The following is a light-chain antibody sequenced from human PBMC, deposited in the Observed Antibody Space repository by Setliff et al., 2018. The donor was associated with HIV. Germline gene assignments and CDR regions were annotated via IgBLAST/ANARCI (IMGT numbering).Light chain of an antibody. V-gene: IGLV2-11*01. J-gene: IGLJ1*01. CDR3: CSYAGRYGSSYV. CDR2: DVG. CDR1: NSDIDTYNH. Sequence: QSALTQPRAVSGSPGQSVTISCTGANSDIDTYNHVSWYQQHPGKAPKPFLYDVGKRPSWVPDRFSGSKSGNTASLTISGLQAEDEADYYCCSYAGRYGSSYVFATGTKVTVL.